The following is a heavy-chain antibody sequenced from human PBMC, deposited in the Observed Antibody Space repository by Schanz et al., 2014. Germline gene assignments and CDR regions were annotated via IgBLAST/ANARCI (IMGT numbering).Heavy chain of an antibody. CDR1: GFTFSSYA. J-gene: IGHJ6*02. V-gene: IGHV3-23*04. D-gene: IGHD2-15*01. Sequence: EVQLVESGGYLVQPGGSLRLSCSASGFTFSSYAMSWVRQAPGKGLEWVSALSGSGGSTYYADSVKGRFTISRDNSENTLYLQMNSLSADDTAVFYCAKGMGYCSGGTCYDCYYYGLDVWGQGTTVTVSS. CDR2: LSGSGGST. CDR3: AKGMGYCSGGTCYDCYYYGLDV.